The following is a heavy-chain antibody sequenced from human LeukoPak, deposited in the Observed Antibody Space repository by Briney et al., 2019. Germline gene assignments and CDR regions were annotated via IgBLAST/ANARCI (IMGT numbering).Heavy chain of an antibody. V-gene: IGHV3-48*04. J-gene: IGHJ1*01. CDR2: ISSSSTI. CDR1: GFTFSSYS. Sequence: GGSLRLSCAASGFTFSSYSVNWVRQAPGKGLEWVSYISSSSTIYYADSVKGRSTISRDNAKNSLYLQINSLRPEDMALYYCVKDTSGASQYFQYWGHGTVVTVSS. CDR3: VKDTSGASQYFQY. D-gene: IGHD2-15*01.